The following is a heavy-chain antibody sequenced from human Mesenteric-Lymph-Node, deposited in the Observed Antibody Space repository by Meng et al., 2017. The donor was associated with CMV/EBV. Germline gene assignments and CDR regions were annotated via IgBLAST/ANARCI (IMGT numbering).Heavy chain of an antibody. CDR2: IRHDGSNK. Sequence: GGSLRLSCAASGFIFSNYGMHWVRQAPGKGLEWVAFIRHDGSNKNYVDSVKGRFTISRDNSNNTLYLQMNSLRAEDTAMYYCAKGRQRYYFDYWGQGTRVTVS. J-gene: IGHJ4*02. CDR3: AKGRQRYYFDY. V-gene: IGHV3-30*02. CDR1: GFIFSNYG.